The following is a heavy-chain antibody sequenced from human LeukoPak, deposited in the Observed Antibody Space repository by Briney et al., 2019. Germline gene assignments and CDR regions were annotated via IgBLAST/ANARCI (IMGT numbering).Heavy chain of an antibody. CDR1: GYTFTSYD. Sequence: ASVKVSCKASGYTFTSYDVNWVRHATGQGLEWMGWMNPNSGNTGYAQKFQGRVTMTRDTSITTAYMELSSLRSEDTAVYYCARFRVGATLDAFDIWGQGTMVTVSS. J-gene: IGHJ3*02. CDR3: ARFRVGATLDAFDI. V-gene: IGHV1-8*01. CDR2: MNPNSGNT. D-gene: IGHD1-26*01.